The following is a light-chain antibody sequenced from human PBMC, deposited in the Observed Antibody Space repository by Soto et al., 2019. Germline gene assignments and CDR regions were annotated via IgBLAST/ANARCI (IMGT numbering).Light chain of an antibody. CDR3: ASWDDSLSGVL. J-gene: IGLJ2*01. CDR2: SNS. V-gene: IGLV1-47*02. Sequence: QSVLTQPPSASETPGQRVTISCSGSSSNIGSNHVFWYQQLPGTAPKLLIYSNSQRPSGVPDRFSGSKSGTSASLASLAISGLRSEDEGDYFCASWDDSLSGVLFGGRTKVTVL. CDR1: SSNIGSNH.